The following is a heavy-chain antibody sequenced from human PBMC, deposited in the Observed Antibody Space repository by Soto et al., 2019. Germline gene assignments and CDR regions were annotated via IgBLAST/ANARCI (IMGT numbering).Heavy chain of an antibody. CDR1: GFTFSSYG. J-gene: IGHJ6*02. CDR2: IWYDGSNK. CDR3: ARDLSVGYYYYGMYV. Sequence: QVQLVESGGGVVQPGRSLRLSCAASGFTFSSYGMHWVRQAPGKGLEWVAVIWYDGSNKYYADSVKGRFTISRDNSKNTLYLQMNSLRAEDTAVYYCARDLSVGYYYYGMYVWGQGTTVTVSS. V-gene: IGHV3-33*01. D-gene: IGHD3-3*02.